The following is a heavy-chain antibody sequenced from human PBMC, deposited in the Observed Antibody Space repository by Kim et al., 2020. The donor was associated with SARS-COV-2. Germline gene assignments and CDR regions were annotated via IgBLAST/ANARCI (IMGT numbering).Heavy chain of an antibody. D-gene: IGHD3-10*01. CDR3: GRGQSGTYLRPHYYYYGVDV. CDR1: GDSISSGHYY. J-gene: IGHJ6*02. CDR2: IYNRGST. V-gene: IGHV4-30-4*08. Sequence: SETLSLTCSVSGDSISSGHYYWTWIRQSPGKGLEWIGQIYNRGSTYYSTSLKGRVSISVDTSTNQFSLMVNSVTAADTAVYYCGRGQSGTYLRPHYYYYGVDVWGQGTTVTVSS.